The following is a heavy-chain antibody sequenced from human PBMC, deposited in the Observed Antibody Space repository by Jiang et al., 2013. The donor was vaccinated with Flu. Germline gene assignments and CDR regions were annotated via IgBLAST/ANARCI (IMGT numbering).Heavy chain of an antibody. CDR1: GYTFTNYA. V-gene: IGHV1-3*01. Sequence: GAEVKKPGASVKVSCKASGYTFTNYALHWVRQAPGQRLEWMGWISGASGNTKYSEKFQGRVTITGDTSARTAYMDLSGLRSEDTAVYYCARAGGYCSGGTCYSSGHYNGMDVWGQGTTVTVSS. CDR2: ISGASGNT. CDR3: ARAGGYCSGGTCYSSGHYNGMDV. D-gene: IGHD2-15*01. J-gene: IGHJ6*02.